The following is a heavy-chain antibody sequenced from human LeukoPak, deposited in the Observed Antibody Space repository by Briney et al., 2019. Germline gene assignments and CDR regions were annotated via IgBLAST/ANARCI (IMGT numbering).Heavy chain of an antibody. CDR3: AKALRGAREVVDY. CDR1: GFTFSSYG. J-gene: IGHJ4*02. Sequence: GGSLRLSCAASGFTFSSYGMHWVRQAPGKGLEWVAVISYDGSNKYYADSVKGRFTISRDNSKNTLYLQMNSLRAEDTAVYYCAKALRGAREVVDYWGQGTLVTVS. V-gene: IGHV3-30*18. CDR2: ISYDGSNK. D-gene: IGHD1-26*01.